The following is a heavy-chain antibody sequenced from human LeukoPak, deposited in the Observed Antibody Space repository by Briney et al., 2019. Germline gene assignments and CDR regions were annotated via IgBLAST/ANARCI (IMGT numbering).Heavy chain of an antibody. V-gene: IGHV4-59*08. CDR1: GGSISSYY. D-gene: IGHD1-26*01. CDR3: ARVSGASYSDDAFDI. J-gene: IGHJ3*02. Sequence: PSETLSLTCTVSGGSISSYYWSWIRQPPGKGLEWIGYIYYSGSTNYNPSLKSRVTISVDTSKNQFSLKLSSVTAADTAVYYCARVSGASYSDDAFDIWGQGTMVTVSS. CDR2: IYYSGST.